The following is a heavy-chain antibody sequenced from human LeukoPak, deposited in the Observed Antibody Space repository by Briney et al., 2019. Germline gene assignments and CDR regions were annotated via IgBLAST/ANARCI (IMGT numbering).Heavy chain of an antibody. D-gene: IGHD1-26*01. V-gene: IGHV4-4*02. CDR3: ARVGSWYSGVYFDY. CDR2: IYHSWST. CDR1: GGSISSSNW. Sequence: SSGTLSLTCAVSGGSISSSNWWSWVRQPPGKGLEWIGEIYHSWSTNYNPSLKSRVTISVDKSKNQFSLKLSSVTAADTAVYYCARVGSWYSGVYFDYWGQGTLVTVSS. J-gene: IGHJ4*02.